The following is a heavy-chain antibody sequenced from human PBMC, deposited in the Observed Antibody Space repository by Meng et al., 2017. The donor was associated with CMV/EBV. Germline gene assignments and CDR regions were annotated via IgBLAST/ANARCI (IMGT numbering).Heavy chain of an antibody. V-gene: IGHV4-39*07. Sequence: WGWIRQPPGKGLEWIGSIYYSGSTSYNPSLKSRVTISVDTSKNQFSLKLSSVTAADTAVYYCARDVNRGGCSYGYYLYSSSWYGFDPWGQGTLVTVSS. CDR2: IYYSGST. D-gene: IGHD6-13*01. CDR3: ARDVNRGGCSYGYYLYSSSWYGFDP. J-gene: IGHJ5*02.